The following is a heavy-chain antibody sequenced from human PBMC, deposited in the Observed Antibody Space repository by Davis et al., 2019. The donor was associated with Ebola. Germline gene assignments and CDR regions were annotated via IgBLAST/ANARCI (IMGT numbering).Heavy chain of an antibody. V-gene: IGHV3-30-3*01. CDR1: GFTFSSYA. CDR2: ISYDGSNK. J-gene: IGHJ4*02. Sequence: GESLKISCAASGFTFSSYAMHRVRQAPGKGLEWVAVISYDGSNKYYADSVKGRFTISRDNSKNTLYLQMNSLRAEDTAVYYCARDPQGPGAYYFDYWGQGTLVTVSS. CDR3: ARDPQGPGAYYFDY.